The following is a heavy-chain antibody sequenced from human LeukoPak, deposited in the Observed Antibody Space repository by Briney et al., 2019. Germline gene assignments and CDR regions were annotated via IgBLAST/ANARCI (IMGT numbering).Heavy chain of an antibody. Sequence: GGSLTLSCAASGFTISSSWMHWVRQAPGKGLVWVSRINSDGSSTTYADSVKGRFTSCRDNAKNTLYLQLDSLRDDDTAVDYCVRDPGYESWSPFWGGMDVWGNGTTV. CDR3: VRDPGYESWSPFWGGMDV. V-gene: IGHV3-74*03. D-gene: IGHD3-16*01. J-gene: IGHJ6*03. CDR1: GFTISSSW. CDR2: INSDGSST.